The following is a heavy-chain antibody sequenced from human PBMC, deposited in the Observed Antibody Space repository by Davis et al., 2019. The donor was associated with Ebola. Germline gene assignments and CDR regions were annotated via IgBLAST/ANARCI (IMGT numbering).Heavy chain of an antibody. V-gene: IGHV1-18*01. CDR2: ISAYNGNT. J-gene: IGHJ6*02. CDR3: ARDSNTIFGVVIIPGMDV. CDR1: GYTFTSYG. D-gene: IGHD3-3*01. Sequence: AASVKVSCKASGYTFTSYGISWVRQAPGQGLEWMGWISAYNGNTNYAQKLQGRVTMTTDTSTSTAYMELRSLRSDDTAVYYCARDSNTIFGVVIIPGMDVWGQGTTVTVSS.